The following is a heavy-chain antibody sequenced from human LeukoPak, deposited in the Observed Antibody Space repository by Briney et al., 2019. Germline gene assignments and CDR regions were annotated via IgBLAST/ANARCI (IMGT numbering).Heavy chain of an antibody. Sequence: PGGSLRLSCAASGFSFDALGMTWVRQVPGKGMEWVAGINWNGASTGYADSVRGRFTISRDNAKNSLYLQMNSLRAEDTALYYCARAVCPTIKFCDSSYFMDVWGKGTTVNVS. CDR3: ARAVCPTIKFCDSSYFMDV. CDR2: INWNGAST. V-gene: IGHV3-20*04. CDR1: GFSFDALG. D-gene: IGHD6-6*01. J-gene: IGHJ6*03.